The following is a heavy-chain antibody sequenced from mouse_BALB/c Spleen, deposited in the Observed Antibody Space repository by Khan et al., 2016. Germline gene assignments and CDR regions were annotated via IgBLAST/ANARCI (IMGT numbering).Heavy chain of an antibody. Sequence: VQLQQSGPELVKPGASVKVSCKGSGYAFTTYNMYWVQQSHGKSLEWIGYIDPYNGVSSYNQKFKDKATLTVDESSSTAYMHLNSLTSAASAVYDCAIWDGNYFPFAYWGQGTPVTVSA. CDR3: AIWDGNYFPFAY. D-gene: IGHD2-1*01. CDR2: IDPYNGVS. CDR1: GYAFTTYN. J-gene: IGHJ3*01. V-gene: IGHV1S135*01.